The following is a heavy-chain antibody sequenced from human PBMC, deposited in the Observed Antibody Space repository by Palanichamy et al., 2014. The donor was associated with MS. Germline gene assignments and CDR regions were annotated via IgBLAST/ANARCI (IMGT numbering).Heavy chain of an antibody. D-gene: IGHD5-24*01. CDR1: GFTSVATG. CDR2: INSDGSST. V-gene: IGHV3-74*01. Sequence: EVQLVESGGGLVQPGGSLRLSCAASGFTSVATGCDWVRQAPGKGLVWVSRINSDGSSTSYADSVKGRFTISRDNAKNTLYLQMNSLRAEDTAVYYCARDDGSTYFDYWGQGTLVTVSS. J-gene: IGHJ4*02. CDR3: ARDDGSTYFDY.